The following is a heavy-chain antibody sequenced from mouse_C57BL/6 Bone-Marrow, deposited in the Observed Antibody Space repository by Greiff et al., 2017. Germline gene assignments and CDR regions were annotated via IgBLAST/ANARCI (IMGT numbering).Heavy chain of an antibody. D-gene: IGHD1-1*01. CDR2: IDPEDGET. Sequence: EVKLQESGAELVKPGASVKLSCTASGFNIKDYYIHWVKQRTEQGLEWIGRIDPEDGETKYAPKFQDKATIKADTSYNTAYLQLSSLTSEDTAVYYCTSSLIYYGTSYGCRGTALTVSS. J-gene: IGHJ2*01. CDR3: TSSLIYYGTSY. V-gene: IGHV14-2*01. CDR1: GFNIKDYY.